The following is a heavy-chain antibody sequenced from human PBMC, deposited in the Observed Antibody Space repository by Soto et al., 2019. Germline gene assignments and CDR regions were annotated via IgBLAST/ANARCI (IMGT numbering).Heavy chain of an antibody. Sequence: GASVKVSCKASGYTFTGYYMHWVRQAPGQGPEWMGWINPNSGGTNYAQKFQGWVTMTRDTSISTAYMELSRLRSDDTAVYYCARDLSYSSSVRYYFDYWGQGTLVTVSS. J-gene: IGHJ4*02. CDR1: GYTFTGYY. D-gene: IGHD6-6*01. CDR3: ARDLSYSSSVRYYFDY. CDR2: INPNSGGT. V-gene: IGHV1-2*04.